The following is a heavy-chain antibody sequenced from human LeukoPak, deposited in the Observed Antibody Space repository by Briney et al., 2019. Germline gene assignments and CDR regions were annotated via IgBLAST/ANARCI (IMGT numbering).Heavy chain of an antibody. CDR1: GFTFSSYA. V-gene: IGHV3-23*01. CDR2: ISGSGGST. CDR3: ARVGLAVAGPYFDY. Sequence: GGSLRLSCAASGFTFSSYAMSWVRQAPGKGLEWVSAISGSGGSTYYVDSVKGRFTISRDNAKNSLYLQMNSLRAEDTAVYYCARVGLAVAGPYFDYWGQGTLVTVSS. J-gene: IGHJ4*02. D-gene: IGHD6-19*01.